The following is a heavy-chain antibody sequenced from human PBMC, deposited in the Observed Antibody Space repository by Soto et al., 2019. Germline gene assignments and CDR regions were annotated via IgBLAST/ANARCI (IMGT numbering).Heavy chain of an antibody. J-gene: IGHJ6*02. CDR3: ARGATTLSSGYYYYYGMDV. CDR2: IYSGGST. CDR1: GFTVSSNY. D-gene: IGHD5-12*01. V-gene: IGHV3-53*01. Sequence: PGGSLRLSCAASGFTVSSNYMIWVRQAPGKGLEWVSVIYSGGSTYYADSVKGRFTISRDNSKNTLYLQMNSLRAEDTAVYYCARGATTLSSGYYYYYGMDVWGQGTTVTVSS.